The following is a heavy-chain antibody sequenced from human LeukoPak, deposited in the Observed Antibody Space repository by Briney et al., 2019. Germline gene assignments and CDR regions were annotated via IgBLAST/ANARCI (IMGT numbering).Heavy chain of an antibody. J-gene: IGHJ3*02. CDR2: IYSSGNT. CDR3: AREKGLLRGDAFDI. Sequence: SETLSLTCTVSGGSISSHYWTWLRQPAGKGLEWIGRIYSSGNTNYNPSLNSRVTMSLDTSKNQFSLSLTSVTAADTAVYYCAREKGLLRGDAFDIWGLGTMVTVSS. D-gene: IGHD3-10*01. CDR1: GGSISSHY. V-gene: IGHV4-4*07.